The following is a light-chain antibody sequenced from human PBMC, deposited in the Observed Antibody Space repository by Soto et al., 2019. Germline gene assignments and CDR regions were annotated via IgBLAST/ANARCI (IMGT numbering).Light chain of an antibody. CDR3: QQYGSSPPYT. J-gene: IGKJ2*01. Sequence: EIVLTQSPGTLSFSPGARASLSCRASQSVGSSYLAWYQQRPGQAPRLLIYATSSRSAGIPDRFSGSGSATAFSLTISRLEPEDFAVYYCQQYGSSPPYTFGQGTKLEIK. CDR1: QSVGSSY. V-gene: IGKV3-20*01. CDR2: ATS.